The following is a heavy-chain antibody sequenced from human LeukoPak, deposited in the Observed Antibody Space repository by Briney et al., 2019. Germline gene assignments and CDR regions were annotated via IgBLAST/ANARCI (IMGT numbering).Heavy chain of an antibody. J-gene: IGHJ4*02. CDR3: ARVWYSGSYPADY. D-gene: IGHD1-26*01. CDR2: ISSSSSTI. Sequence: PGGSLRLSCAASGFTFSSYSMNWVRQAPGKGLEWVSYISSSSSTIYYADSVKGRFTISRDNAKNSLYLQMNSLRAEDTAVYYCARVWYSGSYPADYWGQGTLVTVPS. V-gene: IGHV3-48*01. CDR1: GFTFSSYS.